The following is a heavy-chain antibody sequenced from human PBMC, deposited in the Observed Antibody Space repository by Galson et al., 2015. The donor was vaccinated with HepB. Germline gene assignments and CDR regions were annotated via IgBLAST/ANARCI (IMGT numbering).Heavy chain of an antibody. V-gene: IGHV5-51*01. CDR3: ARCPRTPEVGATHFDY. CDR1: GYSFTSYW. J-gene: IGHJ4*02. CDR2: IYPGDSDT. D-gene: IGHD1-26*01. Sequence: QSGAEMKKPGESLKISCKGSGYSFTSYWIGWVRQMPGKGLEWMGIIYPGDSDTRYSPSFQGQVTISADKSISTAYLQWSSLKASDTAMYYCARCPRTPEVGATHFDYWGQGTLVTVSS.